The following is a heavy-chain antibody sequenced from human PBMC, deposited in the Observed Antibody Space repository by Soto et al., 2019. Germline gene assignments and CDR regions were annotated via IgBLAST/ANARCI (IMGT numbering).Heavy chain of an antibody. V-gene: IGHV3-7*01. J-gene: IGHJ2*01. CDR1: GLTFSSYS. Sequence: PGGSLRLSCAASGLTFSSYSMNWVRQAPGKGLEWVANIRQGRSEKYYVDSVKGRFTISRDNAKNSLYLQMNSLRAEDTAVYYCARDDPLNWYFDLWGRGTLVTVSS. CDR3: ARDDPLNWYFDL. CDR2: IRQGRSEK.